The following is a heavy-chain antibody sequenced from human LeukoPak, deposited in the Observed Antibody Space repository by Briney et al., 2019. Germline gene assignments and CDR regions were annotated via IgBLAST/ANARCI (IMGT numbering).Heavy chain of an antibody. D-gene: IGHD3-16*01. V-gene: IGHV3-13*01. J-gene: IGHJ4*02. CDR3: VRGGEPGFDY. CDR2: ISTGGDT. Sequence: GGSLRLSCAASGFTFSTNDMHWVRQATGKGLEWVAGISTGGDTFYAGSVKGRFTIIRENAKNPLYLQMNSLRVGDTAVYSCVRGGEPGFDYWGQGTLVTVSS. CDR1: GFTFSTND.